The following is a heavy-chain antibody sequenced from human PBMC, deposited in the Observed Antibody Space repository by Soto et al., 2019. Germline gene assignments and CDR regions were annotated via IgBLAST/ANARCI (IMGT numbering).Heavy chain of an antibody. J-gene: IGHJ4*02. CDR3: ARVPTRALDY. CDR1: GFTFSSYT. D-gene: IGHD1-26*01. V-gene: IGHV3-48*02. CDR2: ISSSSRTI. Sequence: EVQLVDSGGGLVQPGGSLRLSCAASGFTFSSYTMNWVRQAPGKGLEWISYISSSSRTIYYADSVKGRFTISRDNAQNSLYLQMTSLRDADTAVYYCARVPTRALDYWXQGTLVTVSS.